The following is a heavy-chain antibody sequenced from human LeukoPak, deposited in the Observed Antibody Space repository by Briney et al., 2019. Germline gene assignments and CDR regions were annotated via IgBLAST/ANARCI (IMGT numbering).Heavy chain of an antibody. Sequence: GGSLRLSCTASGFTFGDYAMSWVRQAPGKGLEWVSAISGSGGSTYYADSVKGRFTISRDNSKNTLYLQMNSLRAEDTAVYYCAKKGSSWHRWFDPWGQGTLVTVSS. J-gene: IGHJ5*02. CDR1: GFTFGDYA. CDR3: AKKGSSWHRWFDP. CDR2: ISGSGGST. D-gene: IGHD6-13*01. V-gene: IGHV3-23*01.